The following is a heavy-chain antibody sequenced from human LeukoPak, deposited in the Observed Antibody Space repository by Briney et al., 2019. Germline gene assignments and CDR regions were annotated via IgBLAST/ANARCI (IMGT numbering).Heavy chain of an antibody. Sequence: ASVKVSCKASGGTFSSCAISWVRQAPGQGLEWMGGIIPIFGIANYAQKFQGRVTITADESTSTAYMELSSLRSEDTAVYYCARAPMVRGVIIDPHFDYWGQGTLVTVSS. CDR1: GGTFSSCA. CDR2: IIPIFGIA. D-gene: IGHD3-10*01. V-gene: IGHV1-69*13. J-gene: IGHJ4*02. CDR3: ARAPMVRGVIIDPHFDY.